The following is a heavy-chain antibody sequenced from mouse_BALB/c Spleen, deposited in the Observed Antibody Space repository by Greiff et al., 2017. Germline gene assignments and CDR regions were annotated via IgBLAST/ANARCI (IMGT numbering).Heavy chain of an antibody. CDR3: ARPYYYGSSIYAMDY. J-gene: IGHJ4*01. D-gene: IGHD1-1*01. CDR2: IYPGDGDT. Sequence: QVQLKESGAELARPGASVKLSCKASGYTFTSYWMQWVKQRPGQGLEWIGAIYPGDGDTRYTQKFKGKATLTADKSSSTAYMQLSSLASEDSAVYYCARPYYYGSSIYAMDYWGQGTSVTVSS. V-gene: IGHV1-87*01. CDR1: GYTFTSYW.